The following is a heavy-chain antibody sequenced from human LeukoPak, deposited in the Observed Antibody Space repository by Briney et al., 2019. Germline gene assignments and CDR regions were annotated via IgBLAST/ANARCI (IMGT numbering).Heavy chain of an antibody. J-gene: IGHJ5*02. CDR2: INSDGSST. Sequence: PGGSLRLSCAASGFTFSSYWMHWVRQAPGKGLVWVSRINSDGSSTSYADSVKGRFTISRDNAKNTLYLQMNSLRAEDTAVYYCAREQQQLDYNWFDPWGQGTLVTVSS. V-gene: IGHV3-74*01. CDR3: AREQQQLDYNWFDP. D-gene: IGHD6-13*01. CDR1: GFTFSSYW.